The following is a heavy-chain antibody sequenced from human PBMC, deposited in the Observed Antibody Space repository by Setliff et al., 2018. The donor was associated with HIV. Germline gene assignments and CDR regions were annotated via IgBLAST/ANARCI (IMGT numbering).Heavy chain of an antibody. V-gene: IGHV3-23*01. CDR1: GFTFTNYG. J-gene: IGHJ3*02. Sequence: AGGSLRLSCAASGFTFTNYGMSWVRQAPGKGLEWVSLFSGSGGRTFYAGSVRGRFIISRDSSKNTAFLQMNSLTVEDTAVYYCARDPRVDAFDIWGRGTVVTVS. CDR3: ARDPRVDAFDI. CDR2: FSGSGGRT.